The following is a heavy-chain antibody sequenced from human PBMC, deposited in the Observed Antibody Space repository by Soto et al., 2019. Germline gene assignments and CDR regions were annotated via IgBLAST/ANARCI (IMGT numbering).Heavy chain of an antibody. CDR3: ARGGGGYCSSTSCYRPPKWFDP. CDR1: GGSISSYY. J-gene: IGHJ5*02. V-gene: IGHV4-59*01. Sequence: ASETLSLTCTVSGGSISSYYWSWIRQPPGRGLEWIGYIYYSGSTNYNPSLKSRVTISVDTSKNQFSLKLSPVTAADTAVYYCARGGGGYCSSTSCYRPPKWFDPWGQGTLVTVSS. CDR2: IYYSGST. D-gene: IGHD2-2*02.